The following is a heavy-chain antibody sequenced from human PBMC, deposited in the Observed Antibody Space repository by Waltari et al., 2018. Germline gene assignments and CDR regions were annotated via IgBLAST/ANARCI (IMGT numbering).Heavy chain of an antibody. V-gene: IGHV4-4*02. J-gene: IGHJ4*02. CDR2: INPSGRT. CDR3: AADRGNGLYFDY. D-gene: IGHD2-15*01. Sequence: QVQLQESGPGLVKPSGTLSLTCVVSGASISSNYWWSWVRQSPGKGLEWIGQINPSGRTYSTPSLQSRVSVSLDKSKNQFSLSLYFVSDADTAVYYCAADRGNGLYFDYWGQGTLVTVSS. CDR1: GASISSNYW.